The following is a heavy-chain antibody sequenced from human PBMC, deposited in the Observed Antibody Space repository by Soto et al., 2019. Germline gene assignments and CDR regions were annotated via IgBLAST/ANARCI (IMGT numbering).Heavy chain of an antibody. CDR3: ARLVDPCAGDCSSLVYIDH. Sequence: LQLQESGPGLLKPSETLSLTCTVSGGSFNSNIYFWGWIRQPPGKGLEWIGTVYYGGITKYNSSRASRVTITLDTAKTQFSLRLSSLTAADTALYYCARLVDPCAGDCSSLVYIDHWGQGTLVTVSP. J-gene: IGHJ4*02. V-gene: IGHV4-39*01. D-gene: IGHD2-21*02. CDR2: VYYGGIT. CDR1: GGSFNSNIYF.